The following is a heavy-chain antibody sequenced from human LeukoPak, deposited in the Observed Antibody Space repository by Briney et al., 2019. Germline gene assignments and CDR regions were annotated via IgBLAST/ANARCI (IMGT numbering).Heavy chain of an antibody. Sequence: GGSLTLSCAASAFSFSSYKMNWVRQAPGKWLEWVSSISSSGDYIYYADSVRGRFTISRVNAKNSLYLQMNSLRAEDTAMYYCARATLAYCAGDCVSRWGQGTLVTVSS. CDR2: ISSSGDYI. V-gene: IGHV3-21*01. D-gene: IGHD2-21*02. J-gene: IGHJ4*02. CDR1: AFSFSSYK. CDR3: ARATLAYCAGDCVSR.